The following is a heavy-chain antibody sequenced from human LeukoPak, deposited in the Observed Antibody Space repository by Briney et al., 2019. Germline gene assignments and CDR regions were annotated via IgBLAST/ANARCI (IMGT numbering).Heavy chain of an antibody. D-gene: IGHD6-6*01. J-gene: IGHJ6*03. V-gene: IGHV4-34*01. CDR1: GGSFSGYY. CDR3: ARELPRAARYYYYYYYMDV. Sequence: PSETLSLTCAVYGGSFSGYYRSWIRQPPGKGLEWIGEINHSGSTNYNPSLKSRVTISVDTSKNQFSLKLSSVTAADTAVYYCARELPRAARYYYYYYYMDVWGKGTTVTVSS. CDR2: INHSGST.